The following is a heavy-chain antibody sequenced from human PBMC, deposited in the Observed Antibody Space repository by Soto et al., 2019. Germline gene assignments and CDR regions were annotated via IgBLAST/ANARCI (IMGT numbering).Heavy chain of an antibody. CDR2: VYYSGST. J-gene: IGHJ5*01. V-gene: IGHV4-30-4*01. CDR3: ARCCYCYHRHLLAP. CDR1: GGSVSSTDYS. Sequence: PSETLSLTCTVSGGSVSSTDYSWNWIRQPPRKGLEWIGYVYYSGSTYYNPSLERRLSISIDTLKNQFYLKLSSVTAEDTAVYFCARCCYCYHRHLLAPWAQGALDTGSS. D-gene: IGHD2-2*01.